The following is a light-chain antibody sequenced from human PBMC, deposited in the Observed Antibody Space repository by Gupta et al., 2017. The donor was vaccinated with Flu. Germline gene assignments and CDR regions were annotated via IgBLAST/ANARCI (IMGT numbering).Light chain of an antibody. Sequence: DIQMTQSPSSLSASVGDRVTITCRASQTFTTYLNWYQVKPGKAPKLLIYAASSLQSGVPSRFSGSGYGTDFALTISRLQPEDFATYYCQQSDSPPFTFGQGTKLEIK. V-gene: IGKV1-39*01. J-gene: IGKJ2*01. CDR1: QTFTTY. CDR3: QQSDSPPFT. CDR2: AAS.